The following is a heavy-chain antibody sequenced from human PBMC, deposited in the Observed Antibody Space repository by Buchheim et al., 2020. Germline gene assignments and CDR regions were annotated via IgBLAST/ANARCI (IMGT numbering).Heavy chain of an antibody. J-gene: IGHJ4*02. CDR1: GGSISSSSYY. CDR2: IYFSGST. Sequence: QLQLQESGPGPVKPSETLSLTCTVSGGSISSSSYYWGWIRQPPGKGLEWIGSIYFSGSTYYNPSLKSRVTISVDTSKNQFSLKLSSVTAADTAVYYCARRTAVAGHPEDFDYWGQGTL. V-gene: IGHV4-39*01. CDR3: ARRTAVAGHPEDFDY. D-gene: IGHD6-19*01.